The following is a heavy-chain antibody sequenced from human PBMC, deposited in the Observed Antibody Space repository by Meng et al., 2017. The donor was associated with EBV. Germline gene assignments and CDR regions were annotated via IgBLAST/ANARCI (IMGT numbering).Heavy chain of an antibody. CDR2: IYSGGST. CDR3: ARDSGGFDY. Sequence: HLLGACGGLIQPGGSLRLSCAASGFPVDSNYMSWVRQAPGKGLEWVSVIYSGGSTYYADSVKGRFTISRDNSKNTLYLQMNSLRAEDTAVYYCARDSGGFDYWGQGTLVTVSS. CDR1: GFPVDSNY. D-gene: IGHD6-19*01. V-gene: IGHV3-53*01. J-gene: IGHJ4*02.